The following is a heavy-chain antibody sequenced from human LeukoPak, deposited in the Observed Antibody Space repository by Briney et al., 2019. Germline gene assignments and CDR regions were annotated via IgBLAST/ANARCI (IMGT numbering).Heavy chain of an antibody. V-gene: IGHV1-2*02. J-gene: IGHJ2*01. CDR2: INPNNGGT. D-gene: IGHD5-12*01. CDR1: GYTFTDYY. CDR3: ARGGPSQVATVYWFFDL. Sequence: ASVKVSCKASGYTFTDYYMHWVRQAPGQGLEWMGSINPNNGGTNSAQRLQGRVTMTRDTSIATAYMDLSSLRSDDTAVYYCARGGPSQVATVYWFFDLWGRGTLVTVSS.